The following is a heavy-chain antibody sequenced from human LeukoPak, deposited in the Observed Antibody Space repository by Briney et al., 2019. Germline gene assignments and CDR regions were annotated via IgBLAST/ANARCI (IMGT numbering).Heavy chain of an antibody. D-gene: IGHD6-6*01. CDR2: IYFDGET. Sequence: PSETLSLTCTVSGDLMHSGYYYWGWIRQSPGKGLECIGCIYFDGETSYSPSLKSRLIMSLDTSMSQFSLNLTSVTAADTALYYCARHRKSARNYLYYYMDVWGKGTAVTVSS. CDR3: ARHRKSARNYLYYYMDV. CDR1: GDLMHSGYYY. V-gene: IGHV4-39*01. J-gene: IGHJ6*03.